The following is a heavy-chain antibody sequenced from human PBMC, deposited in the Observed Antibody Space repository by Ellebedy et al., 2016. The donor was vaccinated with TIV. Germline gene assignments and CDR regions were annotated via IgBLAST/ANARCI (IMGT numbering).Heavy chain of an antibody. CDR1: GFPFSDYA. Sequence: GGSLRLSCAASGFPFSDYAMHWVRQAPGKGLEWVAIISFDGGKKYYADSVKGRFTISRDNSKNTLYLQMNSLRDEDTAVYYCAREEGDFDYWGQGTLVTVSS. CDR2: ISFDGGKK. V-gene: IGHV3-30-3*01. CDR3: AREEGDFDY. D-gene: IGHD3-10*01. J-gene: IGHJ4*02.